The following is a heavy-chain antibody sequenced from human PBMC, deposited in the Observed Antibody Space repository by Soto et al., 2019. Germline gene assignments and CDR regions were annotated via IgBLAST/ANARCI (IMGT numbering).Heavy chain of an antibody. J-gene: IGHJ6*02. CDR1: GYSISSGYY. Sequence: PSETLSLTCAVSGYSISSGYYWGWIRQPPGKGLEWIGSIYHSGSTYYNPSLKSRVTISVDTSKNQFSLRLSSVTAADTAVYYCARDCTSTNCYLYYYGMDVWGQGTPVTVSS. D-gene: IGHD2-2*01. CDR2: IYHSGST. V-gene: IGHV4-38-2*01. CDR3: ARDCTSTNCYLYYYGMDV.